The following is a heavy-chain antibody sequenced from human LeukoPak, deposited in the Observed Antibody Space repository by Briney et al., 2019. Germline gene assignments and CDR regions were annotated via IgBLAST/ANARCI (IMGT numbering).Heavy chain of an antibody. Sequence: VESLRISCKVSGDSFAYWIGWVRQMPGKGLEWMGIIYPGDSDTKYSPSFQGQVTFSADKSISTAYLQWNSLKASDTAIYYCARSQRDAFHIWGQGTMVTVSS. CDR3: ARSQRDAFHI. J-gene: IGHJ3*02. CDR1: GDSFAYW. V-gene: IGHV5-51*01. CDR2: IYPGDSDT.